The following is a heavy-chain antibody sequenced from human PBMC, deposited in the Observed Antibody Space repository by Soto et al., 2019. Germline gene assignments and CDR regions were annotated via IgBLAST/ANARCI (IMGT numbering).Heavy chain of an antibody. CDR2: ISGSGGTT. CDR3: AKHDSSVTSWFDF. CDR1: GFSFNNFA. J-gene: IGHJ4*02. V-gene: IGHV3-23*01. Sequence: EVRLLQSRGGLEQPGGPLRLSCAASGFSFNNFAMSWVRLAPGRGLEWVSGISGSGGTTYYADSVKGRITISRDNSKNTLYLQINSLRAEDTALYYCAKHDSSVTSWFDFWGQGTLVTVSS. D-gene: IGHD3-22*01.